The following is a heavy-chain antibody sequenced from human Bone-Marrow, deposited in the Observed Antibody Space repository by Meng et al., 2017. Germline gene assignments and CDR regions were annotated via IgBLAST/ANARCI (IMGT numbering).Heavy chain of an antibody. CDR1: GYTLTELS. Sequence: ASVKVSCKVSGYTLTELSMPWVLQAPGKGLEWMGGFDPEDGETIYAQKFQGRVTMTEDTSTDTAYMELSSLRSEDTAVHYCATNGEITMTPYYYYYGMDVWGQGTTVTVSS. J-gene: IGHJ6*02. CDR2: FDPEDGET. V-gene: IGHV1-24*01. D-gene: IGHD3-22*01. CDR3: ATNGEITMTPYYYYYGMDV.